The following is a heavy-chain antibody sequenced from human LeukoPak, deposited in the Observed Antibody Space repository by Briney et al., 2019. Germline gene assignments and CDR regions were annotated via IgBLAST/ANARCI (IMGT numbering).Heavy chain of an antibody. CDR2: IHYSGRT. V-gene: IGHV4-59*01. J-gene: IGHJ2*01. Sequence: SETLSLTCTVSGGSISPYYWNWIRQPPGKGLEWIGYIHYSGRTDYNPSLNSRVTVTVDTSKSQFSLKLTSVTTADTAVYYCARDSSGYDSGWYFDLWGRGTLVTVSS. CDR3: ARDSSGYDSGWYFDL. D-gene: IGHD5-12*01. CDR1: GGSISPYY.